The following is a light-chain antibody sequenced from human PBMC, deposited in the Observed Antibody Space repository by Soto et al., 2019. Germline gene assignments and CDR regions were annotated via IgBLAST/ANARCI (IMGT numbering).Light chain of an antibody. CDR2: DVS. V-gene: IGLV2-14*03. CDR3: SSYTTSNTRQIV. J-gene: IGLJ1*01. CDR1: SIDVGGYNY. Sequence: QSLLTQPASVSGSPGQSITICCTGTSIDVGGYNYVSWYQHHPGKAPKLLIYDVSNRPSGISNRFSGSKSDNTASLTISGLQPEDEADYYCSSYTTSNTRQIVFGTGTKVTVL.